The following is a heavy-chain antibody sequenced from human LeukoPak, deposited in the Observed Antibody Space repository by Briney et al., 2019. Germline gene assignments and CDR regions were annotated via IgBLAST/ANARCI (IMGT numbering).Heavy chain of an antibody. CDR2: ISGSGGST. CDR1: GFTFSSYG. D-gene: IGHD3-10*01. J-gene: IGHJ6*03. CDR3: ARDPGGYMDV. V-gene: IGHV3-23*01. Sequence: GGSLRLSCAASGFTFSSYGMSWVRQAPGKGLEWVSAISGSGGSTYYADSVKGRFTISRDNAKNSLYLQMNSLRAEDTTVYYCARDPGGYMDVWGKGTTVTISS.